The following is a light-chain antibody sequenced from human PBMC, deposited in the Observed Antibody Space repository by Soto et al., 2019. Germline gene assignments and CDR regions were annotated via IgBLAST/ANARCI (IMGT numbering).Light chain of an antibody. CDR1: SGSIASNY. CDR2: EDN. Sequence: LTQPHSVSESPGQTVTISCTRSSGSIASNYVQWYQQRPGSAPTTVIYEDNQNPSGVPDRFSGSIDSSSNSASLTISGLKTEDEADYYCQSYDSSIVVFGGGTKLTVL. J-gene: IGLJ2*01. CDR3: QSYDSSIVV. V-gene: IGLV6-57*04.